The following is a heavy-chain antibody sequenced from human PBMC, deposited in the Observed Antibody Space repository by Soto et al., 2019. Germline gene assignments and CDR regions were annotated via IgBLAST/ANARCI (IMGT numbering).Heavy chain of an antibody. J-gene: IGHJ4*02. CDR3: AREGGDGIDY. V-gene: IGHV4-31*03. CDR1: GGSIRSGSHY. D-gene: IGHD3-16*01. Sequence: LSLTCTVSGGSIRSGSHYWSWIRQHPGKGLEWIGYIYYSGSTYYNPSLKSRITISISTSKNQISLKLTSVTAADTAVYYCAREGGDGIDYWGQGTLVTVSS. CDR2: IYYSGST.